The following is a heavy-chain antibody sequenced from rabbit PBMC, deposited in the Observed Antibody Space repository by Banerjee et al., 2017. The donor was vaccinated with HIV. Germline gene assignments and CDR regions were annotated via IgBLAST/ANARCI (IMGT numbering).Heavy chain of an antibody. CDR2: IYGGSSGST. CDR3: ARDTVAGDGFTFDL. V-gene: IGHV1S45*01. D-gene: IGHD2-1*01. CDR1: GFSFSSSYY. Sequence: QEQLEESGGDLVKPEGSLTLTCTASGFSFSSSYYMCWVRQAPGKGLEWIACIYGGSSGSTYYASWAKGRFTISKTSSTTVTLQMTSLTAADTATYFCARDTVAGDGFTFDLWGQGTLVTVS. J-gene: IGHJ4*01.